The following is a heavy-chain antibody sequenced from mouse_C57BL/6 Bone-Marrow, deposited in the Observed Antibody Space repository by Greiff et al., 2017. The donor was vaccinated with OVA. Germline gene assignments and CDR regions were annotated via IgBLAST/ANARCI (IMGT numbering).Heavy chain of an antibody. CDR3: ATPRDGNYGDVDY. CDR1: GYTFTSYW. V-gene: IGHV1-55*01. CDR2: IYPGSGST. D-gene: IGHD2-1*01. J-gene: IGHJ4*01. Sequence: QVQLQQPGAELVKPGASVKMSCKASGYTFTSYWITWVKQRPGQGLEWIGDIYPGSGSTNYNEKFKSKATLTVDTSSSTAYMQLRSLTSEDSAVFDCATPRDGNYGDVDYWGKRTSVTVSS.